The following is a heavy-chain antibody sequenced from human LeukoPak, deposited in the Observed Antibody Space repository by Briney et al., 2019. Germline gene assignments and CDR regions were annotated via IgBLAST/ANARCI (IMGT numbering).Heavy chain of an antibody. J-gene: IGHJ4*02. CDR1: GGSISSYY. Sequence: SETLSLTCTVSGGSISSYYWSWIRQPPGKGLEWIGYIYYSGSTNYNPSLKSRVTISVDTSKNQFSLKLSSVTAADTAVYYCARGGYCSSTSCPPGYWGQGTLVTVSS. V-gene: IGHV4-59*08. D-gene: IGHD2-2*01. CDR3: ARGGYCSSTSCPPGY. CDR2: IYYSGST.